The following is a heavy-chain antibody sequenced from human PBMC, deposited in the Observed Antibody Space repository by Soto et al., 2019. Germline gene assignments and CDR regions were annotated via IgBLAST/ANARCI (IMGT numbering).Heavy chain of an antibody. CDR3: ARERPDGARLDP. CDR2: IYHSGST. J-gene: IGHJ5*02. D-gene: IGHD6-6*01. CDR1: GGSISSGDYY. V-gene: IGHV4-30-4*01. Sequence: QVQLQESGPGLVKPSQTLSLTCTVSGGSISSGDYYWSWIRQPPGKGLEWIGYIYHSGSTYYNPSTKSRVTISVDTSKNQFSLKLSSVTAADTAVYYCARERPDGARLDPWGQGTLVTVSS.